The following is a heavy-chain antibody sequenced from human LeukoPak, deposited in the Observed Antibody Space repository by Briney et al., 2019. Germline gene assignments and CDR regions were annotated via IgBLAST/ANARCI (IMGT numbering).Heavy chain of an antibody. V-gene: IGHV4-34*01. CDR1: GGSFSGYY. CDR3: ARGWATYGIPGHADY. D-gene: IGHD1-1*01. J-gene: IGHJ4*02. Sequence: SETLSLTCAVYGGSFSGYYWSWIRQPPGKGLEWIGEINHSGSTNYNPSLKSRVTISVDTSKNQFSLKLSSVTAADTAVYYCARGWATYGIPGHADYWGQGTLVTVSS. CDR2: INHSGST.